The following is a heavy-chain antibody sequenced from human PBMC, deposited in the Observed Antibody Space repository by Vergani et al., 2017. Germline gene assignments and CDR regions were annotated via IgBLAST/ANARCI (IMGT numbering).Heavy chain of an antibody. J-gene: IGHJ4*02. V-gene: IGHV5-51*01. CDR1: GYSFTSYW. D-gene: IGHD3-22*01. CDR2: IYPGDSDT. Sequence: EVQLVQSGAEVKKPGESLKISCKGSGYSFTSYWIGWVRQMPGKGLEWMGIIYPGDSDTRYSPSFQGQVTISADKSISTAYLQWSSLKASDTAMYYCARDHRDYYDSSGYQSWGQGTLVTVSS. CDR3: ARDHRDYYDSSGYQS.